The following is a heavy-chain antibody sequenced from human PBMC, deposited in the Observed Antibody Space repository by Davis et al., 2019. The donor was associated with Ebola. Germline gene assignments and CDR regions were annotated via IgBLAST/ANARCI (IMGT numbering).Heavy chain of an antibody. V-gene: IGHV5-51*01. CDR3: ARSSIAARQGFIS. CDR1: GYSFTSYW. CDR2: IYAGDSDT. D-gene: IGHD6-6*01. Sequence: GESLKISCKGSGYSFTSYWIAWVRQMPGKGLEWMGIIYAGDSDTRYSPSFQGQVTISADKSISTAYLQWSSLKASDTAMYYCARSSIAARQGFISWGQGTLVTVSS. J-gene: IGHJ5*02.